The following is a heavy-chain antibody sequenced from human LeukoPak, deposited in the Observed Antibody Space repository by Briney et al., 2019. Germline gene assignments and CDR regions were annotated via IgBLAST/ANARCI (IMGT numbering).Heavy chain of an antibody. CDR2: VYPGGSDT. CDR3: ARRGVNSGYFDQ. CDR1: GYSFTTYW. V-gene: IGHV5-51*01. Sequence: GESLKISCKGSGYSFTTYWIGWVRQMPGKDLEWMGIVYPGGSDTKYNPAFQGQVTMSADKSISTAYLLWSSLKASDTAMYYCARRGVNSGYFDQWGQGTLVTVSS. D-gene: IGHD1-26*01. J-gene: IGHJ4*02.